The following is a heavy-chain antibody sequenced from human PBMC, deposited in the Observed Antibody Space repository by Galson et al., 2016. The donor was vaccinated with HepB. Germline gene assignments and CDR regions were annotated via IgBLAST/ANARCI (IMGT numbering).Heavy chain of an antibody. CDR2: IYSGGDT. CDR3: ARDLSTSWFMGWCDT. Sequence: SLRLSCAASGFSVVSNYMSWVRQPPGKGLEWVAVIYSGGDTYYADSVEGRFSISRDNSSNTVHLQMNSLRTEDTAVYYCARDLSTSWFMGWCDTWGKGTRVTVSS. D-gene: IGHD3-10*01. V-gene: IGHV3-53*01. J-gene: IGHJ5*02. CDR1: GFSVVSNY.